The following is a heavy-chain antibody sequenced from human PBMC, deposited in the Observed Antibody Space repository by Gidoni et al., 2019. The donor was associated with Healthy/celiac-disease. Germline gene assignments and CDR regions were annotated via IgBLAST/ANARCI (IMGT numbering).Heavy chain of an antibody. CDR1: GFTFSSYG. CDR2: IWYDGSNK. Sequence: QVQLVESGGGVVQPGRSLRLPCAASGFTFSSYGMHWVRQAPGKGLEWVAVIWYDGSNKYYADSVKGRFTISRDNSKNTLYLQMNSLRAEDTAVYYCAREPEWCAFDIWGQGTMVTVSS. CDR3: AREPEWCAFDI. D-gene: IGHD2-8*01. J-gene: IGHJ3*02. V-gene: IGHV3-33*01.